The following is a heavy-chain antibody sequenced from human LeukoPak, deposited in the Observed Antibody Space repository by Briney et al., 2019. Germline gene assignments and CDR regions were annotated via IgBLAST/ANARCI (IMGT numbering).Heavy chain of an antibody. V-gene: IGHV5-51*01. D-gene: IGHD6-13*01. J-gene: IGHJ4*02. CDR3: ARRTSERLYSSRHFDY. CDR2: IYPGDSDT. Sequence: GESLKISCKGSGYSFSSYWIGWVRQMPGKGLEWMGIIYPGDSDTRYSPSFQGQVTSSADKSICTAYLQWSSLKASDTAMYYGARRTSERLYSSRHFDYWGQGTLVTVSS. CDR1: GYSFSSYW.